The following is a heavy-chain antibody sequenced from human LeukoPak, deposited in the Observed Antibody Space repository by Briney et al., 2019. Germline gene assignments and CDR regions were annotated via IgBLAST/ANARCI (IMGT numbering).Heavy chain of an antibody. CDR2: IYSGGST. CDR3: ARVDVVTVGKNAFDI. V-gene: IGHV3-66*01. CDR1: GFTVSSNY. J-gene: IGHJ3*02. Sequence: GGSLRLSCAASGFTVSSNYMSWVRQAPGKGLEWVSFIYSGGSTFYAESVTGRFTISRDTSRNTVDLQMNSLRAEDTAVYYCARVDVVTVGKNAFDIWGQGTMVTVSS. D-gene: IGHD4-23*01.